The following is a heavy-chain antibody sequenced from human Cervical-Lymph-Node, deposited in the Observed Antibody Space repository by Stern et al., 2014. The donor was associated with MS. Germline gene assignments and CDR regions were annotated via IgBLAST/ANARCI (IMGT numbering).Heavy chain of an antibody. CDR1: GFTFSSYS. Sequence: EVQLLESGGGLVKPGGSLRLSCAASGFTFSSYSMNWVRQAPGKGLEWVSSISSSTSYIYYADSVKGRFTISRDNAKNSLYLQMNSLRAEDTAVYYCARDSYDSSGYSTHFDYWGQGTLVTVSS. D-gene: IGHD3-22*01. J-gene: IGHJ4*02. CDR3: ARDSYDSSGYSTHFDY. V-gene: IGHV3-21*01. CDR2: ISSSTSYI.